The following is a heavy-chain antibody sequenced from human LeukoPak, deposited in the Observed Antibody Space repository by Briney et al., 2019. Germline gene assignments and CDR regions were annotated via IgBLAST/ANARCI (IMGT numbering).Heavy chain of an antibody. J-gene: IGHJ4*02. CDR1: EYSFATYW. V-gene: IGHV5-51*01. CDR3: ASEYCSGGNCYFDY. D-gene: IGHD2-15*01. Sequence: GESLKISCKGSEYSFATYWIGWVRQMPGQGLEWMGIIFPGDSDTRYSPSFQGQVTISADKSISTAYLQWSSLKASNTAIYYCASEYCSGGNCYFDYWGQGTLVTVSS. CDR2: IFPGDSDT.